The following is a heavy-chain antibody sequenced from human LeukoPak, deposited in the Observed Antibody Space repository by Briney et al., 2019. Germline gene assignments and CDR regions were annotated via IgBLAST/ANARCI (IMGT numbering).Heavy chain of an antibody. CDR1: GGTFSSYA. V-gene: IGHV1-69*05. J-gene: IGHJ6*03. D-gene: IGHD3-10*01. CDR3: ARDGGLWFGGDYYYYMDV. CDR2: IIPIFGTA. Sequence: SVKVSCKASGGTFSSYAISWVRQAPGQGLEWIGRIIPIFGTANYAQKFQGRVTITTDESTSTAYMELRSLRSEDTAVYYCARDGGLWFGGDYYYYMDVWGKGTTVTVSS.